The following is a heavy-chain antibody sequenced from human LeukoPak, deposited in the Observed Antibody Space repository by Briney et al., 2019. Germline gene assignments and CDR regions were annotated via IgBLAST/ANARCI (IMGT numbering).Heavy chain of an antibody. CDR3: AKTYSSRFSGRQLYGMDV. CDR1: GFTFSSYG. CDR2: IWYDGSNK. Sequence: PGGSLRLSCAASGFTFSSYGMHWVRQAPGKGLEWVAVIWYDGSNKYYADSVKGRFTISRDNSKNTLYLQMNSLRAEDTAVYYCAKTYSSRFSGRQLYGMDVWGQGTTVTVSS. J-gene: IGHJ6*02. V-gene: IGHV3-30*02. D-gene: IGHD6-13*01.